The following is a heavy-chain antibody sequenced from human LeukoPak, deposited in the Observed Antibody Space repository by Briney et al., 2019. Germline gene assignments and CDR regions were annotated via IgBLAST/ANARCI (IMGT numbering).Heavy chain of an antibody. V-gene: IGHV3-74*01. CDR1: GFTFSSYW. D-gene: IGHD1-14*01. J-gene: IGHJ4*02. CDR3: ARSNHADDY. Sequence: PGGSLRLSCAASGFTFSSYWMHWVRQVPGKGLVWVSRINTGGSSTTYADSVKGRFTISRDNAKNTLYLQTDSLRAEDTGVYYCARSNHADDYWGQGTLVTVSS. CDR2: INTGGSST.